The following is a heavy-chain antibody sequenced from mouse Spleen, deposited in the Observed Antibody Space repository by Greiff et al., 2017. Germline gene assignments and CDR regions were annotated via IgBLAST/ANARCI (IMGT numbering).Heavy chain of an antibody. CDR1: GYTFTTYW. CDR2: IYPSTGVA. V-gene: IGHV1-53*01. CDR3: ARDDGFYSALAY. J-gene: IGHJ4*01. D-gene: IGHD2-3*01. Sequence: QVQLKQPGTELVKPGTSVQLSCKASGYTFTTYWMHWVKQRPGQGLEWIGNIYPSTGVANYNERFNNKAALIVDRYSSTAYIQLSSLTSEDSAVYYCARDDGFYSALAYWGQGTSVTVSS.